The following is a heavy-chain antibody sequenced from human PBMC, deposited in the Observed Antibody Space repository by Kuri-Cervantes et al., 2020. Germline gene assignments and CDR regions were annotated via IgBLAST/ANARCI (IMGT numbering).Heavy chain of an antibody. CDR3: ATNYGGNTAYWYFDL. CDR2: IYSSGST. J-gene: IGHJ2*01. V-gene: IGHV4-30-4*08. Sequence: SETLSLTCTVSGDSISSGDYYWSWIRQPPGKGLEWIGYIYSSGSTYYTPSLKSRFTISVDTSKNQFSLKLSSVTAADTAVYYCATNYGGNTAYWYFDLWGRGTLVTVSS. CDR1: GDSISSGDYY. D-gene: IGHD4-23*01.